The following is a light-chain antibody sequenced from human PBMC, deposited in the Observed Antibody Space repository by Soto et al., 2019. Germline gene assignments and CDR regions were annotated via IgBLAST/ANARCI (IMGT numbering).Light chain of an antibody. Sequence: DIQMTQSPSTVSASVGDRVRLNCRASQNIERWQAWYQQKPGKAPKLLLYDVSTLERGVPSRFSGSGSATEFTLTISDLQPDDFATYYCQQYQSDTWTFGQGTKVDIK. J-gene: IGKJ1*01. CDR3: QQYQSDTWT. V-gene: IGKV1-5*01. CDR1: QNIERW. CDR2: DVS.